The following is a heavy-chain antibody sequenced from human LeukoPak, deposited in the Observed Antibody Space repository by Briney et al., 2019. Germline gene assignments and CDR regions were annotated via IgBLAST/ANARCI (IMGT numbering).Heavy chain of an antibody. CDR3: AKDKPIDY. V-gene: IGHV3-30*18. Sequence: GGSLRLSCAASGFTFSNFAMDWVRQAPGKGLEWVAVISYDGGNNYYADSVKGRFTISRDNSRNTLYLQMNSLRAEDTAVYFCAKDKPIDYWGQGTLVTVSS. CDR2: ISYDGGNN. J-gene: IGHJ4*02. CDR1: GFTFSNFA. D-gene: IGHD1-14*01.